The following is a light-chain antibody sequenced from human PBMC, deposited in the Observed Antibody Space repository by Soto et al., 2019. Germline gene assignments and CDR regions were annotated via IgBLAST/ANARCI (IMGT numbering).Light chain of an antibody. CDR3: SSYTSSSTHVV. J-gene: IGLJ2*01. V-gene: IGLV2-14*03. CDR1: SSDVGDYNY. CDR2: DVS. Sequence: QSALTQPASVSGSPGQSITISCTGTSSDVGDYNYVSWYQHHPGKAPKLMIYDVSNRPSGVSNRFSGSKSGNTASLTISGLQAEDEADYYCSSYTSSSTHVVFGGGTKVTVL.